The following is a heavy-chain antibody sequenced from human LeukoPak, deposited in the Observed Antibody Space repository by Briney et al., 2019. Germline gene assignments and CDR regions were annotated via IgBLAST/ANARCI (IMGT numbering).Heavy chain of an antibody. CDR3: ARDRRLSGTNDRTAFDI. D-gene: IGHD1-7*01. CDR2: INAKSGGT. CDR1: GYTFSNYY. V-gene: IGHV1-2*02. J-gene: IGHJ3*02. Sequence: ASVKVSCKASGYTFSNYYMHWVRQAPGQGLEWMGWINAKSGGTNYAQKFQGRVTMTRDTSINTAYMELSRLRSDDTAVYYCARDRRLSGTNDRTAFDIWGQGTMVTDS.